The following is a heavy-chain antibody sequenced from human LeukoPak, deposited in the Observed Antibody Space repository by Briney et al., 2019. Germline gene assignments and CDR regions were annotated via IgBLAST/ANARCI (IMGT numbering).Heavy chain of an antibody. CDR1: GYTFTGYY. CDR3: ATLKVAGTPTYYYGMDV. CDR2: INPNSRGT. D-gene: IGHD2-15*01. V-gene: IGHV1-2*02. J-gene: IGHJ6*02. Sequence: ASVTVSCKASGYTFTGYYMHWVRQAPGQGLEWMGWINPNSRGTNYAQKFQGRVTMTRDTSISTAYMELSRLRSDDTAVYYCATLKVAGTPTYYYGMDVWGQGTTVTVSS.